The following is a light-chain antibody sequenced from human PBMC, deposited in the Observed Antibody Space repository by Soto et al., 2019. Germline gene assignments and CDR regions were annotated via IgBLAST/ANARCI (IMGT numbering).Light chain of an antibody. CDR2: EVS. J-gene: IGLJ3*02. CDR1: SSDVGAYNY. V-gene: IGLV2-14*03. Sequence: QSVLTQPASVSGSPGQSITISCTGTSSDVGAYNYVSWYQQHPGKAPKLIIYEVSNRPSGVSNRFSGSKSANTASLTISGLQAGDEADYYCSSYTSSSTWLFGGGTKLTVL. CDR3: SSYTSSSTWL.